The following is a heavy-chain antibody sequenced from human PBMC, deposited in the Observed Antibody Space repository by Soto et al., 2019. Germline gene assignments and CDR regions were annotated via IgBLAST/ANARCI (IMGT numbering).Heavy chain of an antibody. CDR3: VRGGFLSHDHVIIAPATLGFDP. CDR1: GYTFTTYD. CDR2: MNPNRTNT. V-gene: IGHV1-8*01. J-gene: IGHJ5*02. D-gene: IGHD2-2*01. Sequence: GASVKVSCKASGYTFTTYDINWVRQAPGQGREWMGWMNPNRTNTGYAEKFQGRVTMTRDTSISTAYVELSSLRYDDTAVYYCVRGGFLSHDHVIIAPATLGFDPWGQGTLVTVSS.